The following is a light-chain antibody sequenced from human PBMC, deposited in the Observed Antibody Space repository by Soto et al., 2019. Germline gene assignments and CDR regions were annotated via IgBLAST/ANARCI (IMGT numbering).Light chain of an antibody. CDR1: SGSIASNH. CDR3: QSYDSSIVV. J-gene: IGLJ2*01. V-gene: IGLV6-57*04. CDR2: EGN. Sequence: LTQPHSVSESPGKTVTISCTRSSGSIASNHVQWYQQRPGSAPATVIYEGNQRPSGVPDRFSGSTDGSSNSASLTISGLQTEDEADYYCQSYDSSIVVFGGGTKVTVL.